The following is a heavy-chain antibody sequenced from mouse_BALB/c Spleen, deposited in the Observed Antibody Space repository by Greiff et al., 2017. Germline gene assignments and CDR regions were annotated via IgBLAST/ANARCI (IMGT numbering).Heavy chain of an antibody. CDR1: GFTFSSYG. Sequence: EVKLVESGGDLVKPGGSLKLSCAASGFTFSSYGMSWVRQTPDKRLEWVATISSGGSYTYYPDSVKGRFTISRDNAKNTLYLQMSSLKSEDTAMYYCARRELGEGGFAYWGQGTLVTVSA. CDR3: ARRELGEGGFAY. V-gene: IGHV5-6*02. CDR2: ISSGGSYT. J-gene: IGHJ3*01. D-gene: IGHD4-1*01.